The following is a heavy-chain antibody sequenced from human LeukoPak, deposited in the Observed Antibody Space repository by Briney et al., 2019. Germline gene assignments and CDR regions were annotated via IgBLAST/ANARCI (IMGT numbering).Heavy chain of an antibody. Sequence: GGSLRLSCAASGITFGNNWMHWVRQGTGKGLVWISRINSDGGGAIYADSVKGRFTVSRDNAKNTLYLQMNSLRAEDTAVYYCARDVPHNWFDTWGQGTLVTVFS. J-gene: IGHJ5*02. CDR3: ARDVPHNWFDT. CDR1: GITFGNNW. CDR2: INSDGGGA. V-gene: IGHV3-74*01.